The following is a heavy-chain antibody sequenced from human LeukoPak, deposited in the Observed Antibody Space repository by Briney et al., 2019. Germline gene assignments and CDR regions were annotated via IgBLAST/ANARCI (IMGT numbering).Heavy chain of an antibody. D-gene: IGHD5-12*01. Sequence: PSETLSLTCTVSGGSISGFSWSWIRQPPGQGLEWIGYIHSSGNTNYNPSLKSRVTISLDTSTNQFSLKLTSVTAADTAVYFCVRDSNGYDLNYFEYRGQGTLVTVSS. CDR2: IHSSGNT. CDR1: GGSISGFS. J-gene: IGHJ4*02. V-gene: IGHV4-59*01. CDR3: VRDSNGYDLNYFEY.